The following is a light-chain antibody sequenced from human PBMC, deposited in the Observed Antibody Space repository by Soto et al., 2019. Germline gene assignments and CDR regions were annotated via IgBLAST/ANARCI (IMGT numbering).Light chain of an antibody. CDR1: SSDVGLYNY. Sequence: QSALTQPASVSGSPGQSITISCTGTSSDVGLYNYVSWYQHHPGKAPKLMIYDVSERPSGVPDRFSGSKSGNTASLTISGLQAEDEADYYCCSYGGTFYVFGTGTKVTVL. CDR2: DVS. V-gene: IGLV2-11*01. J-gene: IGLJ1*01. CDR3: CSYGGTFYV.